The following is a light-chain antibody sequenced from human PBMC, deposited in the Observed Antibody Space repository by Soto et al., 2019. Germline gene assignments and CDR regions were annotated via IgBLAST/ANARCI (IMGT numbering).Light chain of an antibody. CDR2: DAS. Sequence: DIQMTQSPSSLSASVGDRVTITCQASQDISNYLNWYQQKPGKAPKLLIYDASNMDTGGPSRFSGSRSGTDFTFTISSLQPEDIAESYCQQDYNLPMCTFGHGTKLEIK. V-gene: IGKV1-33*01. J-gene: IGKJ2*02. CDR1: QDISNY. CDR3: QQDYNLPMCT.